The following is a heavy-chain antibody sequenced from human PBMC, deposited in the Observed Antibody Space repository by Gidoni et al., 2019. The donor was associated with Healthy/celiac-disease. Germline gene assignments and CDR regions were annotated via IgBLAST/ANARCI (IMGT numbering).Heavy chain of an antibody. Sequence: QVQLQESGPGLVKPSGTLSLTCAVSGGSISSRNWWSWVRQPPGKGLEWIGEIYHSGSTNYNPSLKSRVTISVDKSKNQFSLKLSSVTAADTAVYYCARVSYRITMVRGATDDYDYGMDVWGQGTTVTVSS. CDR1: GGSISSRNW. V-gene: IGHV4-4*02. CDR3: ARVSYRITMVRGATDDYDYGMDV. CDR2: IYHSGST. J-gene: IGHJ6*02. D-gene: IGHD3-10*01.